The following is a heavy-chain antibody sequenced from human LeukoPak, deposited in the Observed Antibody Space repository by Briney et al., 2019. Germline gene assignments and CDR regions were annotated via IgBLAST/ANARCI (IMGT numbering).Heavy chain of an antibody. CDR2: IYTSGST. V-gene: IGHV4-61*08. CDR3: ARGPYCGGDCYFAY. J-gene: IGHJ4*02. D-gene: IGHD2-21*02. Sequence: SETLSLTCTVSGGSISSGGYYWSWIRQHPGKGLEWIGYIYTSGSTNYNPSLKSRVTMSVDTSKNQFSLKLSSVTAADTAVYFCARGPYCGGDCYFAYWGQGTLVTVSS. CDR1: GGSISSGGYY.